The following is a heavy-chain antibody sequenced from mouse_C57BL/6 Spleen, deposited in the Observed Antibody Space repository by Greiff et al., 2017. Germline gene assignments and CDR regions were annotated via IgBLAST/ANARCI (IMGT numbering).Heavy chain of an antibody. D-gene: IGHD2-13*01. V-gene: IGHV5-17*01. CDR1: GFTFSDYG. CDR3: ARRYGDYHYAMDY. J-gene: IGHJ4*01. Sequence: EVKVVESGGGLVKPGASLKLSCAASGFTFSDYGMHWVRQAPEKGLEWVAYISSGSSTIYYADTVKGRVTISRDKTKNTLFLQLTSLRSEDTAMYYCARRYGDYHYAMDYWGQGTSVTVSS. CDR2: ISSGSSTI.